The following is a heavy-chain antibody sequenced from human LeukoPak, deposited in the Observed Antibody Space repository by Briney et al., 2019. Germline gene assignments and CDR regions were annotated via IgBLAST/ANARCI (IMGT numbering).Heavy chain of an antibody. Sequence: GGSLRLPCAASGFTFSSYWMHWVRQAPGKGLVWVSRINSDGSSTSYADSVKGRFTISRDNAKNTLYLQMNSLRAEDTAVYYCAKLPAANAFDIWGQGTMVTVSS. CDR3: AKLPAANAFDI. D-gene: IGHD2-2*01. V-gene: IGHV3-74*01. CDR1: GFTFSSYW. CDR2: INSDGSST. J-gene: IGHJ3*02.